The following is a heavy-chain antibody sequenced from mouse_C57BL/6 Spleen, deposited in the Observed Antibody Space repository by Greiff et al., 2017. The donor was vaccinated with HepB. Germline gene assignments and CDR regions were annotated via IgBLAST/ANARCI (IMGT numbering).Heavy chain of an antibody. V-gene: IGHV5-4*01. CDR1: GFTFSSYA. J-gene: IGHJ1*03. D-gene: IGHD1-1*01. CDR2: ISDGGSYT. Sequence: EVKLQESGGGLVKPGGSLKLSCAASGFTFSSYAMSWVRQTPEKRLEWVATISDGGSYTYYPDNVKGRFTISRDNAKNNLYLQMSHLKSEDTAMYYCARDRSRFYYGSSYRYFDVWGTGTTVTVSS. CDR3: ARDRSRFYYGSSYRYFDV.